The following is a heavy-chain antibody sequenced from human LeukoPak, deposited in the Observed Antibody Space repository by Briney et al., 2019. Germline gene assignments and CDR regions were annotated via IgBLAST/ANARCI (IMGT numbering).Heavy chain of an antibody. D-gene: IGHD3-3*01. CDR2: MNPNSGNT. CDR1: GYTFTSYD. CDR3: ARGGAIFGSLYYMDV. V-gene: IGHV1-8*01. Sequence: ASVKVSCKASGYTFTSYDINWVRQATGQGLEWMGWMNPNSGNTGYAQKFQGRVTMTRNTSISTAYTELSSLRSEDTAVYYCARGGAIFGSLYYMDVWGKGTTVTVSS. J-gene: IGHJ6*03.